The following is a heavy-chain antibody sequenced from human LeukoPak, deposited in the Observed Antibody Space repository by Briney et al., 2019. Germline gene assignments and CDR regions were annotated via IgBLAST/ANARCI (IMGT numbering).Heavy chain of an antibody. CDR1: GYTFTGYY. CDR2: INPKSGGT. V-gene: IGHV1-2*02. Sequence: ASVKVSCKTSGYTFTGYYIHWVRQAPGQGLEWMGWINPKSGGTNYAQRFQDTVTMTRDSSISTVYMELSRLRSDDTAVYYCARAYGLDSSSSSLDPWGQGTLVTVSS. J-gene: IGHJ5*02. D-gene: IGHD6-6*01. CDR3: ARAYGLDSSSSSLDP.